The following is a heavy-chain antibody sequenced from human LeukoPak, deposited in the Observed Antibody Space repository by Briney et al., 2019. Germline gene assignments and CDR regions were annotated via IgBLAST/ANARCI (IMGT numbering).Heavy chain of an antibody. CDR3: ACGIGYYDSSVGAFDT. CDR1: GDSVSSNSAA. Sequence: SQTLSLTCAISGDSVSSNSAAWNWIRQSPSRGLEWLGRTYYRSKWYNDYAVSVKSRITINPDTSKNQFSLQLNSVTPEDTAVYYCACGIGYYDSSVGAFDTWGQGTMVTVSS. V-gene: IGHV6-1*01. J-gene: IGHJ3*02. D-gene: IGHD3-22*01. CDR2: TYYRSKWYN.